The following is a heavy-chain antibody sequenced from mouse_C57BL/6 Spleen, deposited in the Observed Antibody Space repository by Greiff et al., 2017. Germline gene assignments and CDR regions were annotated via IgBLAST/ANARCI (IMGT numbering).Heavy chain of an antibody. V-gene: IGHV1-26*01. Sequence: EVMLQQSGPELVKPGASVKISCKASGYTFTDYYMNWVKQSHGKTLEWIGDINPNNGGTSYNQKFKGKATLTVDKSSSTAYMELRSLTSEDSAVYYCARGGYGSSHWYFDVWGTGTTVTVSS. J-gene: IGHJ1*03. CDR2: INPNNGGT. CDR1: GYTFTDYY. D-gene: IGHD1-1*01. CDR3: ARGGYGSSHWYFDV.